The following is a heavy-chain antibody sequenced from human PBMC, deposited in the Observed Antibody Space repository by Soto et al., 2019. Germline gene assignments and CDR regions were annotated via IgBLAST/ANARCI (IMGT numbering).Heavy chain of an antibody. CDR1: GFTFSSYS. CDR2: ISSSSSYI. Sequence: EVQLVESGGGLVKPGGSLRLSCAASGFTFSSYSMNWVRQAPGKGLEWVSSISSSSSYIYYADSVKGRFTISRDNAKNSLYLQMNSLRAEDTAVYYCARDEIKGYGLFDYWGQGTLVTVSS. V-gene: IGHV3-21*01. D-gene: IGHD4-17*01. CDR3: ARDEIKGYGLFDY. J-gene: IGHJ4*02.